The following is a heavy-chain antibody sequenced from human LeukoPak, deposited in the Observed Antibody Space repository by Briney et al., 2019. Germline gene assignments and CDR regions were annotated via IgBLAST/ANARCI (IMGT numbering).Heavy chain of an antibody. D-gene: IGHD2-2*01. CDR1: GGAFTNYA. V-gene: IGHV1-69*05. CDR3: ASPTLVPAAWEDDAFDI. CDR2: IIPIFGTA. Sequence: SGKVSCKASGGAFTNYAFNWVWQGPGPGLGWVGGIIPIFGTANYAQKFQGRVTITTDESTSTAYMELSSLRSEDTAVYYCASPTLVPAAWEDDAFDIWGQGTMVTVSS. J-gene: IGHJ3*02.